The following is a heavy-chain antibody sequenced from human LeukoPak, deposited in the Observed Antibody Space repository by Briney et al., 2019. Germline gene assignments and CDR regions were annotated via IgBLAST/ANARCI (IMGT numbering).Heavy chain of an antibody. D-gene: IGHD6-19*01. J-gene: IGHJ4*02. V-gene: IGHV3-48*04. CDR2: ISSSSSTI. Sequence: GGSLRLSCAASGFTFSSYSMNWVRQAPGKGLEWVSYISSSSSTIYYADSVKGRFTISRDNAKNSLYLQMNSLRAEDTAVYYCARDYFTSSGWYSYRDYWGQGTLVTVSS. CDR3: ARDYFTSSGWYSYRDY. CDR1: GFTFSSYS.